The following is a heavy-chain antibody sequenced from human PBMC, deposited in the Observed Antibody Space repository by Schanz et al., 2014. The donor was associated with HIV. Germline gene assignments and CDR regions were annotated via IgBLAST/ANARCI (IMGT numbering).Heavy chain of an antibody. CDR3: AKAGGGPSPSYYGMDV. CDR2: IWYDGTNK. Sequence: QVQLVESGGGVVQPGRSLRLSCAASGFTFNYYGMHWVRQAPGKGLEWVGVIWYDGTNKYYADSVKGRVTISRDNSKNTVDLQMNSLRAEDTAVYYCAKAGGGPSPSYYGMDVWGQGTTVTVSS. CDR1: GFTFNYYG. V-gene: IGHV3-33*06. D-gene: IGHD3-10*01. J-gene: IGHJ6*02.